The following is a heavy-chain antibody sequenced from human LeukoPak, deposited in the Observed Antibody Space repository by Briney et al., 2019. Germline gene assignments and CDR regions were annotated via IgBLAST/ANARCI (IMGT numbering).Heavy chain of an antibody. CDR3: AIRDSRNYYYYYMDV. J-gene: IGHJ6*03. D-gene: IGHD5-18*01. CDR1: GGSFSGYY. Sequence: SETLSLTCAVYGGSFSGYYWGWIRQPPGKGLEWIGEINHSGSTNYNPSLKSRVTISVDTSKNQFSLKLSSVTAADTAVYYCAIRDSRNYYYYYMDVWGKGTTVTISS. V-gene: IGHV4-34*01. CDR2: INHSGST.